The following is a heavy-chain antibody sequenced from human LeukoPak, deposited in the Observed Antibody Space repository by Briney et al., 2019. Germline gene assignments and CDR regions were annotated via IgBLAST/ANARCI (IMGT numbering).Heavy chain of an antibody. J-gene: IGHJ5*02. Sequence: PSETLSLTCTVSGGSISSYYWSWIRQPAGKGLEWIGRIYTSGSTNYNPSLKSRVTMSVDTSKNQFSLKLSSVTAADTAVYYCASGKDYYDSSGYSSWGQGTLVTVSS. V-gene: IGHV4-4*07. CDR1: GGSISSYY. CDR3: ASGKDYYDSSGYSS. CDR2: IYTSGST. D-gene: IGHD3-22*01.